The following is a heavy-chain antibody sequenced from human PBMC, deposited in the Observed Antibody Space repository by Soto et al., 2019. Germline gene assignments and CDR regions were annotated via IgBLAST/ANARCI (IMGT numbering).Heavy chain of an antibody. CDR3: ARHLYDYVWGSYRH. J-gene: IGHJ4*02. V-gene: IGHV1-69*13. CDR2: IIPVFGTP. CDR1: GYIFKNYA. Sequence: SVKFSCKSSGYIFKNYAVTWLRQAPGQGLEWMGGIIPVFGTPDYSQKFRGRVTITADGSTSTVYMELRSLTSEDTAVYYCARHLYDYVWGSYRHWGQGTLVTVSS. D-gene: IGHD3-16*02.